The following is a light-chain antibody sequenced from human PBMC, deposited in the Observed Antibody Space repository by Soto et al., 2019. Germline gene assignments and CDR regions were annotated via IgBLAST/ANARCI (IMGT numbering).Light chain of an antibody. V-gene: IGKV3-15*01. CDR1: QSVSSN. J-gene: IGKJ4*01. CDR3: QQYDIWPLT. Sequence: EIVMTQSPATLSVSPGERATLSCRASQSVSSNLVWYQQKPGQAPRLLIYGASTRATGIPARFSGSGSGTEFTLTISSLQSGDFAIYYCQQYDIWPLTFGGGTKVEI. CDR2: GAS.